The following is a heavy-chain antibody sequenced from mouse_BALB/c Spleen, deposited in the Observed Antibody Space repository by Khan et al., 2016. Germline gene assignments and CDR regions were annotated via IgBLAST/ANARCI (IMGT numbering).Heavy chain of an antibody. D-gene: IGHD1-1*01. CDR3: ARSHYGDKDAKDY. Sequence: VQLKQSGPGLVKPSQSLSLTCTVTGYSITSDYAWNWIRQFPGNRLEWMGYISYSGSTSYNPSLKSRISITRDTSKNQFFMQLNSVNSADTATYYCARSHYGDKDAKDYWGQGTSVTVSS. CDR1: GYSITSDYA. V-gene: IGHV3-2*02. CDR2: ISYSGST. J-gene: IGHJ4*01.